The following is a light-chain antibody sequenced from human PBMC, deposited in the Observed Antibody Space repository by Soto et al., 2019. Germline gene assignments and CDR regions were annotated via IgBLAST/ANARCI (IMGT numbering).Light chain of an antibody. Sequence: EIVLTQSPATLSLSPGDRATLSCRASQSVSSNFLAWYQQKPGQTPRLLIYGASSRATGIPERFSGSGSGTDFTLTISRLEPEDFAVYYCQQYATSPALTFGGGTKVDMK. CDR2: GAS. V-gene: IGKV3-20*01. J-gene: IGKJ4*01. CDR3: QQYATSPALT. CDR1: QSVSSNF.